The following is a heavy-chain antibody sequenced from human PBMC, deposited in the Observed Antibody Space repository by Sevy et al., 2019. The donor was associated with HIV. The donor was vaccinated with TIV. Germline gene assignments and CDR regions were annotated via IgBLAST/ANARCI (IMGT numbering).Heavy chain of an antibody. CDR2: ISGSGGST. CDR1: GFNFRSYV. V-gene: IGHV3-23*01. J-gene: IGHJ4*02. D-gene: IGHD2-15*01. CDR3: AKAKTVAAGFDY. Sequence: GGSLRLSCAASGFNFRSYVMSWVRQAPGKGLEWVSGISGSGGSTYYADSVKGRFTISRDNSKNTPYLQMNSLRAEDTAVYYCAKAKTVAAGFDYWGQGTLVTVSS.